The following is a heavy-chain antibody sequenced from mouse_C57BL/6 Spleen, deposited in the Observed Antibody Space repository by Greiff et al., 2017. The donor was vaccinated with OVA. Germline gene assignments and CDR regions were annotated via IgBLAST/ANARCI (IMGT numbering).Heavy chain of an antibody. CDR2: IDPSDSYT. V-gene: IGHV1-69*01. CDR3: ASGSTGVYYFDY. CDR1: GYTFTSYW. J-gene: IGHJ2*01. Sequence: VQLQQPGAELVMPGASVKLSCKASGYTFTSYWMHWVKQRPGQGLEWIGEIDPSDSYTNYNQKFKGKSTLTVDKSSSTAYMQLSSLTSEDSAVYYCASGSTGVYYFDYWGQGTTLTVSS. D-gene: IGHD4-1*01.